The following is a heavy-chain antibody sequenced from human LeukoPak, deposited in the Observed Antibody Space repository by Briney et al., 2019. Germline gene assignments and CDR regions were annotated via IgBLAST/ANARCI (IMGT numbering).Heavy chain of an antibody. V-gene: IGHV7-4-1*02. D-gene: IGHD3-3*01. J-gene: IGHJ4*02. Sequence: VASVKVSCTASGYAFTSYAMNWVRQAPGQGLEWMGWINTNTGNPTYAQGFTGRFVFSLDTSVSTAYLQISSLKAEDTAVYYCARAEVDFWSGYYGFDYWGQGTLVTVSS. CDR2: INTNTGNP. CDR3: ARAEVDFWSGYYGFDY. CDR1: GYAFTSYA.